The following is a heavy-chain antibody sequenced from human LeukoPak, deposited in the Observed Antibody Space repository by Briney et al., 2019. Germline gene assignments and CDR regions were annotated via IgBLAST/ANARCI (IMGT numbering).Heavy chain of an antibody. V-gene: IGHV3-23*01. CDR3: AKDSASKWRTYFDY. CDR1: GFTFNNYA. D-gene: IGHD5-12*01. CDR2: FSGSGGST. Sequence: GGSLRLSCEASGFTFNNYAMTWVRQAPGKGLEWVSPFSGSGGSTYYADSVKGRFTISRDDSENTLFLQMNSLRAEDTALYYCAKDSASKWRTYFDYWGQGALVTVSS. J-gene: IGHJ4*02.